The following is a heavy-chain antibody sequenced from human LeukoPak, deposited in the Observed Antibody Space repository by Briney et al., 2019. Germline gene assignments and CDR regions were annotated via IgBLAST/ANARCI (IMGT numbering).Heavy chain of an antibody. J-gene: IGHJ5*02. CDR1: GFTFSSYE. D-gene: IGHD1-1*01. Sequence: GGSLRLSCAASGFTFSSYEMNWVRQAPGKGLEWVSFITSSGNTMYYADSVKGRFTISRDNAKNSLYLQMNSLRAEDTAVYYCARRDLGTRWFDPWGQGTLVTVSS. V-gene: IGHV3-48*03. CDR3: ARRDLGTRWFDP. CDR2: ITSSGNTM.